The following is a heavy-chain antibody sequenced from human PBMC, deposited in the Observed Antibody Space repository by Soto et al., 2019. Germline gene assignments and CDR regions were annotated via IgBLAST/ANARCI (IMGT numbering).Heavy chain of an antibody. J-gene: IGHJ4*02. CDR1: GYTFIHYY. D-gene: IGHD2-21*01. V-gene: IGHV1-46*01. CDR2: INPNGGST. Sequence: VQLGQSGAEVKKPGASVKVSCKASGYTFIHYYIHWVRQAPGQGLEWMAIINPNGGSTNYAQKFRGRVTVTSDTSTTTVSMELNSLGSDDTAVFFCARSLLQGDFWGQGTLVTVSS. CDR3: ARSLLQGDF.